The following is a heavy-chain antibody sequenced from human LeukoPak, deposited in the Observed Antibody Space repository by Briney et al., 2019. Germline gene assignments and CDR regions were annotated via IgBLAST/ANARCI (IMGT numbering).Heavy chain of an antibody. Sequence: SETLSLICTVSGGSISGNYWSWIRQSPGKGLEWIGYMYDSGSAYYNPSFKSRITISADKSKNQFSLKLSSVSAADTAVYYCARSDGGRNFDYWGQGTLVTVSS. CDR2: MYDSGSA. J-gene: IGHJ4*02. V-gene: IGHV4-59*08. CDR1: GGSISGNY. CDR3: ARSDGGRNFDY.